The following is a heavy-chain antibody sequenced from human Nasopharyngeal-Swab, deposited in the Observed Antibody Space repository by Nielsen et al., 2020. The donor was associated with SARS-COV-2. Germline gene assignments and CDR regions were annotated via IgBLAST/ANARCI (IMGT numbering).Heavy chain of an antibody. CDR3: ARERGSSGWYYYYYGMDV. D-gene: IGHD6-19*01. CDR1: GYTFTSYG. V-gene: IGHV1-18*01. CDR2: ISAYNGNT. J-gene: IGHJ6*02. Sequence: ASVKVSCKASGYTFTSYGISWVRQAPGQGLEWMGWISAYNGNTNYAQKLQGRVTMTTDTSTSTAYMELRSLRSDDTAVYYCARERGSSGWYYYYYGMDVWGQGTMVTVSS.